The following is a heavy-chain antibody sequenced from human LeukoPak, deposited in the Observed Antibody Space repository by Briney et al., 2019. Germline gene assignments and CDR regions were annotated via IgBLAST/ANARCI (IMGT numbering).Heavy chain of an antibody. D-gene: IGHD3-9*01. Sequence: GGSLRLSCAASGFTFSSYWMSWVRQAPGKGLEWAANIKQDGSEKYYVDSVKGRFTISRDNAKNSLYLQMNSLRAEDTAVYYCARGPPDFDWLLYFDYWGQGTLVTVSS. V-gene: IGHV3-7*01. CDR2: IKQDGSEK. CDR1: GFTFSSYW. CDR3: ARGPPDFDWLLYFDY. J-gene: IGHJ4*02.